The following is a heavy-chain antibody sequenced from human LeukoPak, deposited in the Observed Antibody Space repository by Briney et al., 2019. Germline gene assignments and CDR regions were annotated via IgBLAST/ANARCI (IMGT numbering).Heavy chain of an antibody. V-gene: IGHV4-59*08. CDR1: GGSISSYY. CDR3: ARHLEGEAAAGKGAFDI. J-gene: IGHJ3*02. D-gene: IGHD6-13*01. Sequence: SETLSLTCTVSGGSISSYYWSWIRQPPGKGLEWIGYIYYSGSTNYNPSLKSRVTISVDTSKNQFSLKLSSVTAADTAVYYCARHLEGEAAAGKGAFDIWGQGTMVTVSS. CDR2: IYYSGST.